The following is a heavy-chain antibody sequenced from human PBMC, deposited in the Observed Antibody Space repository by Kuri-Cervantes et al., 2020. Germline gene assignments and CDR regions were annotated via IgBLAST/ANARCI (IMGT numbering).Heavy chain of an antibody. J-gene: IGHJ4*02. CDR1: GGSFSGYY. Sequence: SQTLSLTCAVYGGSFSGYYWSWIRQPPGKGLEWIGSIYYSGSTYYNPSIKSRVTISVDTSKNQFSLKLSSVTAADTAVYYCARRPPESAFDYWGQGTLVTVSS. CDR3: ARRPPESAFDY. V-gene: IGHV4-34*01. CDR2: IYYSGST.